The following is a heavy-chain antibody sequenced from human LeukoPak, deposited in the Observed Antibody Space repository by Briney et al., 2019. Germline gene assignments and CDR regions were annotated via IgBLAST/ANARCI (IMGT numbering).Heavy chain of an antibody. V-gene: IGHV3-23*01. CDR2: ISGSGGAT. CDR3: AKALGSIVVTASDY. CDR1: GFIASSNH. J-gene: IGHJ4*02. D-gene: IGHD5-12*01. Sequence: GGSLRLSCAASGFIASSNHKSWVRQAPGKGLEWVSAISGSGGATYFADSVKGRFTISRDNSKNTLYLQMHSLRAEDTAVYYCAKALGSIVVTASDYWGQGTLVTVSS.